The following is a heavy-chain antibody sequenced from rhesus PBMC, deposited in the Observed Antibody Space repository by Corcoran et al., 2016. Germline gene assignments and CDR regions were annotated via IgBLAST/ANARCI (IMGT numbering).Heavy chain of an antibody. V-gene: IGHV3-116*02. CDR1: GFTFSDYY. Sequence: EVRLVESGGGLVQPGGSLRLSCAASGFTFSDYYMSWVRQAPGKGPGWVGFIRNKANGGTAEDAASVKGRFTISRDDSKSIARLQINRLETEDTAVYYCARDTGLVGFDYWGQGVLVTVSS. CDR3: ARDTGLVGFDY. J-gene: IGHJ4*01. CDR2: IRNKANGGTA. D-gene: IGHD3-3*01.